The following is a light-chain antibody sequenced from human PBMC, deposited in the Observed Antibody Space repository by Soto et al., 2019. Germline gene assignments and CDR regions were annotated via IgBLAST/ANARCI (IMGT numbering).Light chain of an antibody. CDR3: QQYFNWPPIT. J-gene: IGKJ5*01. CDR2: DAS. Sequence: EIVLTQSPATLSLSPGERATLSCRASQSVIRYLAWYQQRPGQAPRLLIYDASNRATGIPARFSGSGSGTDFTLTISSLQSEDFAIYYCQQYFNWPPITFGQGTRLEIK. V-gene: IGKV3-11*01. CDR1: QSVIRY.